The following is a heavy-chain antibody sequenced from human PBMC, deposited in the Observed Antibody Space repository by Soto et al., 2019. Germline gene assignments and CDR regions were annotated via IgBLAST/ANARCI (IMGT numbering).Heavy chain of an antibody. V-gene: IGHV3-48*01. CDR1: GFTFSSYS. CDR3: ARDRGCSGGSCYDAYDYYYGMDV. D-gene: IGHD2-15*01. J-gene: IGHJ6*02. Sequence: EVQLVESGGGLVQPGGSLRLSCAASGFTFSSYSMNWVRQAPGKGLEWVSYISSSSSTIYYADSVKGRFTSTRDNAKNSLYLQMNSLIGEGSAVYYCARDRGCSGGSCYDAYDYYYGMDVWGRGTTVTFAS. CDR2: ISSSSSTI.